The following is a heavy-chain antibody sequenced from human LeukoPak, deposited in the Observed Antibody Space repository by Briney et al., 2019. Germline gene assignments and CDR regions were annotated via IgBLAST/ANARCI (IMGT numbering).Heavy chain of an antibody. Sequence: GGSLRLSCAASGFTFSSYGMSWVRQAPGKGLECVPAISGSGGSTYYADSVKGRFTISRDNSKNTLYLQMNSLRAEDTAVYYCAKDWDMTTVTTYDYWGQGTLVTVSS. D-gene: IGHD4-17*01. CDR1: GFTFSSYG. V-gene: IGHV3-23*01. CDR2: ISGSGGST. CDR3: AKDWDMTTVTTYDY. J-gene: IGHJ4*02.